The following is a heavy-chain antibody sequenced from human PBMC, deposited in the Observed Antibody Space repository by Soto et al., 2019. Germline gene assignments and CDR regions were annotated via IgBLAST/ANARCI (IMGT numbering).Heavy chain of an antibody. CDR1: GLIFSDYA. J-gene: IGHJ4*02. CDR3: TKDKDRGGDNYPPFAY. CDR2: ISGSGDMT. Sequence: EVQLLESGGGLVQPGGSLRLSCAASGLIFSDYAMSWVRQAPGQGLEWVASISGSGDMTYYADSVKGRFTISRDNSRNTQHLQMNSLRAEDTAMYFCTKDKDRGGDNYPPFAYWGQGTLATVSS. V-gene: IGHV3-23*01. D-gene: IGHD1-1*01.